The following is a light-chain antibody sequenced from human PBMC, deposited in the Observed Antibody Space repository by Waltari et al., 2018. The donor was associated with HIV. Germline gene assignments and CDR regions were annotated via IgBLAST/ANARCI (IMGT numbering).Light chain of an antibody. Sequence: ENVLTQSPATLPLSPGERATLSCRTSQSVSDYLAWYQQKPGQAPRLLIYDASKRATGIPARFSGSGSGTDFTLTISSLEPEDCAVYYCQQRTNGPPRLAFGGGTKVEI. CDR2: DAS. J-gene: IGKJ4*01. CDR1: QSVSDY. V-gene: IGKV3-11*01. CDR3: QQRTNGPPRLA.